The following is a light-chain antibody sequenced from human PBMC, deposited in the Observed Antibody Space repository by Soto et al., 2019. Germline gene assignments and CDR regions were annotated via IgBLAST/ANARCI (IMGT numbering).Light chain of an antibody. CDR3: MQALQTWT. CDR1: QXLXXXXXXXY. J-gene: IGKJ1*01. Sequence: PLSXXVTXXEPAXISXXSSQXLXXXXXXXYLHWYLQKPGQSPQLLIYLGSNRAPGVPXXFSXXXXXXXXTLKISRVEAEDVGVYYCMQALQTWTFGQGTKVEXK. V-gene: IGKV2-28*01. CDR2: LGS.